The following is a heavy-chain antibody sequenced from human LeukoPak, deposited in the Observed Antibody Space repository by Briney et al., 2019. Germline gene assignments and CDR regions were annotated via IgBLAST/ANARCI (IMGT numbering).Heavy chain of an antibody. CDR3: ARPSDIYGMDV. V-gene: IGHV4-39*01. J-gene: IGHJ6*02. D-gene: IGHD3-9*01. CDR1: GGSISSSSYY. CDR2: IYYSGST. Sequence: SETLSLTCTVSGGSISSSSYYWGWIRQPPGKGLEWIGSIYYSGSTYYNPSLKSRVTISVDTSKNQFSLKLSSVTAADTAVYYCARPSDIYGMDVWGQGTTVTVSS.